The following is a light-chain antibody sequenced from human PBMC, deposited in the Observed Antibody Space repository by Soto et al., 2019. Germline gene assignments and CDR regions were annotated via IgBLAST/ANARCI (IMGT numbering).Light chain of an antibody. J-gene: IGLJ1*01. CDR3: SSHTLSSALQV. CDR2: GVN. CDR1: SSDVGRYNY. V-gene: IGLV2-14*01. Sequence: QSALTQPPSASGSPGQSVTISCTGTSSDVGRYNYVSWYQQHPGKAPKLMLYGVNKRPSGVSNRFSGSKSGDTASLTISGLQAEDEADYYCSSHTLSSALQVFGTGTKLTVL.